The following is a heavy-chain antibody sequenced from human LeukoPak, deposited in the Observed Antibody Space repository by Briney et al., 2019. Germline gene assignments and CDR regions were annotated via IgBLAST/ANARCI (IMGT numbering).Heavy chain of an antibody. CDR2: ITNDGSST. Sequence: GGSLRLSCAASGLTFSSHWMHWVRQAPGKGLVWVSRITNDGSSTTYADSVKGRFTISRDNAKNMLYLQVNSLRAEDTAVYYCAKAPGYYYDSGGYCYFDYWGQGTLVTVSS. V-gene: IGHV3-74*01. D-gene: IGHD3-22*01. CDR3: AKAPGYYYDSGGYCYFDY. J-gene: IGHJ4*02. CDR1: GLTFSSHW.